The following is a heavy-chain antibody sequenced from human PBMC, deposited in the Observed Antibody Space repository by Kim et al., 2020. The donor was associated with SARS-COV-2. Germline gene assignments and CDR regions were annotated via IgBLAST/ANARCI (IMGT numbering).Heavy chain of an antibody. V-gene: IGHV3-30*04. D-gene: IGHD3-22*01. CDR2: ISYDGSNK. CDR3: ARQYDSRGGYYYYGMDV. J-gene: IGHJ6*02. CDR1: GFTFSSYA. Sequence: GGSLRLSCAASGFTFSSYAMHWVRQAPGKGLEWVAVISYDGSNKYYADSVKGRFTISRDNSKNTLYLQMNSLRAEDTAVYYCARQYDSRGGYYYYGMDVWGQGTTVTVSS.